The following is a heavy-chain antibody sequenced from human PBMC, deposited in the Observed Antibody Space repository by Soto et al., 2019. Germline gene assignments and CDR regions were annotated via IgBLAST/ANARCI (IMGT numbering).Heavy chain of an antibody. D-gene: IGHD3-3*01. V-gene: IGHV1-18*04. CDR3: ARVGMKNYDFWSGYLDH. CDR2: THAYNGNT. Sequence: QVQLVQSGGEVKKPGASVKVSCKASGYTFISYGITWVRQAPGQGLEWMGWTHAYNGNTNYAQNLQGRVTMTTDTSTSTASMELRSLRSDDTAVYVCARVGMKNYDFWSGYLDHWGQGTLITVSS. J-gene: IGHJ4*02. CDR1: GYTFISYG.